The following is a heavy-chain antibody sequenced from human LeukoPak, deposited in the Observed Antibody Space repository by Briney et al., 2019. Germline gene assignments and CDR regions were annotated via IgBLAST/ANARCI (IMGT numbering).Heavy chain of an antibody. D-gene: IGHD6-13*01. Sequence: GRSLRLSCAASGFTFGSYGMHWVRQAPGKGLEWVAVISYDGSNKYYADSVKGRFTISRDNSKNTLYLQMNSLRAEDTAVYYCAKAKGIAAAGTCFDYWGQGTLVTVSS. V-gene: IGHV3-30*18. CDR3: AKAKGIAAAGTCFDY. CDR2: ISYDGSNK. J-gene: IGHJ4*02. CDR1: GFTFGSYG.